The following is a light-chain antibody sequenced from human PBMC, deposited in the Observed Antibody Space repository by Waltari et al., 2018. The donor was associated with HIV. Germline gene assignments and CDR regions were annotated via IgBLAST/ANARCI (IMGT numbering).Light chain of an antibody. CDR3: ALFTDDSTLL. J-gene: IGLJ2*01. Sequence: SAVTQPASVSGLPGQSITISCTGDDNDFDVYNFVSLYQQHPGKLPRLILYDVDSRASGIPARFSGSRSGHTASLNISGLRAEDEADYYCALFTDDSTLLFGGGTKVTVL. CDR2: DVD. CDR1: DNDFDVYNF. V-gene: IGLV2-14*03.